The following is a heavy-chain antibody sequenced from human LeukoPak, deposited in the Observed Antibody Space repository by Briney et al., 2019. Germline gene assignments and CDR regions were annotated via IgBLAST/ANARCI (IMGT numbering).Heavy chain of an antibody. CDR3: ARIGDGYNDAYDI. CDR2: INPSDGST. V-gene: IGHV1-46*01. J-gene: IGHJ4*02. CDR1: GYTFTSYY. D-gene: IGHD5-24*01. Sequence: EASVKVSCKASGYTFTSYYIHLVRQAPGQGFEWMAIINPSDGSTTNSQKFQGRVTMTRDTSTSTVYMELSGLRSEDTALYYCARIGDGYNDAYDIWGQGTLVTVSS.